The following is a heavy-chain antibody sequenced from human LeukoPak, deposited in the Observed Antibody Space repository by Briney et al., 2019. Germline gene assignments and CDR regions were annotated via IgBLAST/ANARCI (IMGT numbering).Heavy chain of an antibody. CDR2: ISYDGSNK. V-gene: IGHV3-30*18. J-gene: IGHJ4*02. D-gene: IGHD2-2*01. CDR1: GFTFSSYG. Sequence: GRSLRLSCAASGFTFSSYGMHRVRQAPGKGLEWVAVISYDGSNKYYADSVKGRFTISRDNSKNTLYLQMNSLRAEDTAVYYCAKDDDVVVPAAISGPDYWGQGTLVTVSS. CDR3: AKDDDVVVPAAISGPDY.